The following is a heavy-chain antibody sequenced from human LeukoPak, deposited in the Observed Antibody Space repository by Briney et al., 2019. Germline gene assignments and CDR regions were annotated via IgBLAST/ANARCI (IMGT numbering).Heavy chain of an antibody. D-gene: IGHD5-12*01. CDR1: GYSFTSNY. CDR2: ISAYNGNT. CDR3: AIEVATGPLGY. Sequence: GASVKVSCKASGYSFTSNYIHWVRQAPGQGLEWMGWISAYNGNTNYAQKLQGRVTMTTDTSTSTAYMELRSLRSDDTAVYYCAIEVATGPLGYWGQGTLVTVSS. V-gene: IGHV1-18*04. J-gene: IGHJ4*02.